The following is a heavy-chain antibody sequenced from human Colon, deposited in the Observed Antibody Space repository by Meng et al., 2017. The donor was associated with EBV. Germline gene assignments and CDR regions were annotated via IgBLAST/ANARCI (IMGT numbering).Heavy chain of an antibody. J-gene: IGHJ4*02. Sequence: QLQLQESGSGLVKPSXXLSLTCAVSGGSISSGCYSWHWIRQPPGKGLQWIGYIYYSGSAFYNPSLKSRVTLSVDRSKNQFSLNLSSVTAADTAVYYCARGAYFDYWGQGTLVTVYS. CDR2: IYYSGSA. CDR1: GGSISSGCYS. CDR3: ARGAYFDY. V-gene: IGHV4-30-2*01.